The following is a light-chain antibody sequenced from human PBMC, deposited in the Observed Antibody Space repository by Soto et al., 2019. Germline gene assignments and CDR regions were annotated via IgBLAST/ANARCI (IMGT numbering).Light chain of an antibody. CDR2: KAS. V-gene: IGKV1-5*03. Sequence: THYPGTLSVSHGERATLSCRAGQSVSSWVAWYHLKPGKAPKLLIYKASTLETGVPSRFSGSGSRTEFTLTISSLQPDDFATYYYQHYASFSGTFAQGTKVDI. J-gene: IGKJ1*01. CDR3: QHYASFSGT. CDR1: QSVSSW.